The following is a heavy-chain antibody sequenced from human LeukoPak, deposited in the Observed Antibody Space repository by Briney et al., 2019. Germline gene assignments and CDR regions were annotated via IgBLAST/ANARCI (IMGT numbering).Heavy chain of an antibody. CDR2: IYPGDSDT. J-gene: IGHJ5*02. CDR3: ARCSSGWSAWFDP. D-gene: IGHD6-19*01. V-gene: IGHV5-51*01. CDR1: GYSFTSYW. Sequence: GESLKVSCKGPGYSFTSYWIGWVRQMPGKGLEWMGIIYPGDSDTRYSPSFQGQVTISADKSISTAYLQWSSLKASDTAMYYCARCSSGWSAWFDPWGQGTLVTVSS.